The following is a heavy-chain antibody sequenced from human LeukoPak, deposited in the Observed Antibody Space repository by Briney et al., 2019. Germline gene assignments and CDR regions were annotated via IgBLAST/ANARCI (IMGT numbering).Heavy chain of an antibody. CDR2: IYPSDSDI. CDR3: ARLYCSSTSCYHIDY. Sequence: GESLKISCKGSGYSFTNYWIVWVRQMPGKGLECMGIIYPSDSDIRYNPSFQGQVTMPADKSVGTAYLQWTSLRASDTAMYYCARLYCSSTSCYHIDYWGQGTLVTVSS. D-gene: IGHD2-2*01. J-gene: IGHJ4*02. CDR1: GYSFTNYW. V-gene: IGHV5-51*01.